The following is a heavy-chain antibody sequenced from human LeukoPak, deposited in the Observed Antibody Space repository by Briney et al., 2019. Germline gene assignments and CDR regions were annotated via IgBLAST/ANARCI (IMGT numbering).Heavy chain of an antibody. CDR3: AKDSLMGATTGAFDI. V-gene: IGHV3-53*01. CDR2: TYSGGRT. CDR1: GFTVSSNY. J-gene: IGHJ3*02. Sequence: GGSLRLSCAASGFTVSSNYMSWVRQAPGKGLEWVSVTYSGGRTYYADSVKGRFTISRDNSKNTLYLQMNSLRAEDTAVYYCAKDSLMGATTGAFDIWGQGTMVTVSS. D-gene: IGHD1-26*01.